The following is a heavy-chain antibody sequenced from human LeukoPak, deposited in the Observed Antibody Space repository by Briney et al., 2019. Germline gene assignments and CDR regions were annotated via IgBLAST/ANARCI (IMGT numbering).Heavy chain of an antibody. D-gene: IGHD3-22*01. CDR3: ASGFTVNYYDGSGFYFDN. J-gene: IGHJ4*02. Sequence: PSETLSLTCAVYGGSFSDYYWGWIRQTPGKGLDWLGEINHSGSTNYNSSLKGRITISVDTSKNQFSLKLKSVTAADTAVYYCASGFTVNYYDGSGFYFDNWGRGTLVTVSS. CDR1: GGSFSDYY. V-gene: IGHV4-34*01. CDR2: INHSGST.